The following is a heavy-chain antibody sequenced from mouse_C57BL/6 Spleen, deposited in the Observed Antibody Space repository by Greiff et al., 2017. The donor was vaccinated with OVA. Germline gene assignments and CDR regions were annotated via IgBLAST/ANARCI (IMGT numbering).Heavy chain of an antibody. CDR1: GYSITSGYY. V-gene: IGHV3-6*01. CDR2: ISYDGSN. D-gene: IGHD2-2*01. J-gene: IGHJ4*01. Sequence: EVKLLESGPGLVKPSQSLSLTCSVTGYSITSGYYWHWIRQFPGNKLEWMGYISYDGSNNYNPSLKNRISITRDTSKNQFFLKLNSVTTEDTATYYCARGDYGYDDAYYYAMDYWGQGTSVTVSS. CDR3: ARGDYGYDDAYYYAMDY.